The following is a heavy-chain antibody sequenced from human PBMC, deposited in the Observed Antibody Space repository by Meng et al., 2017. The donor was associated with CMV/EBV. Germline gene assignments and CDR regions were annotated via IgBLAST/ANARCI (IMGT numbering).Heavy chain of an antibody. CDR3: ARGGIAAAGLH. V-gene: IGHV4-39*07. J-gene: IGHJ4*02. CDR2: IYYSGST. CDR1: GGSISSSCYY. Sequence: LQLTESAPGLLNPPETLSLTCTVSGGSISSSCYYWGWIRQPPGKGLEWIGSIYYSGSTYYNPSLKSRVTILVDTSKKQFSLKLSSVTAADTAVYYCARGGIAAAGLHWGQGTLVTVSS. D-gene: IGHD6-13*01.